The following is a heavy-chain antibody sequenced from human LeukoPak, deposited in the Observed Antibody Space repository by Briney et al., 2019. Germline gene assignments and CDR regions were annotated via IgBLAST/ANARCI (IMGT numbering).Heavy chain of an antibody. CDR2: IYHSGST. Sequence: SGTLSLTCAVSGGSISSSNWWSWVRQPPGKGLEWIGEIYHSGSTNYNPSLKSRVTISVDKSKNQFSLKLSSVTAADTAVYYCARERGRVGTVKALDIWGQGTMVTVSS. V-gene: IGHV4-4*02. D-gene: IGHD3-16*01. CDR1: GGSISSSNW. CDR3: ARERGRVGTVKALDI. J-gene: IGHJ3*02.